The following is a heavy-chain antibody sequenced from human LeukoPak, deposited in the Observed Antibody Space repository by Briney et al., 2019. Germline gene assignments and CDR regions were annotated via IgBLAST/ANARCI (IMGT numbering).Heavy chain of an antibody. J-gene: IGHJ4*02. CDR3: ARDLSLIRYFDWLLLYY. V-gene: IGHV1-2*02. CDR2: INPNSGGT. D-gene: IGHD3-9*01. CDR1: GYTFTGYY. Sequence: GASVKVSCKASGYTFTGYYMHWVRQAPGQGLEWMGWINPNSGGTNYAQKFQGRVTMTRDTSISTAYMELSRLRSDDTAVYYCARDLSLIRYFDWLLLYYWGQGILVTVSS.